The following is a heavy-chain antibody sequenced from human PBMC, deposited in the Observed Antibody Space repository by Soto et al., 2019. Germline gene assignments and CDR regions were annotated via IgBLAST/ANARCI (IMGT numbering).Heavy chain of an antibody. CDR1: GFTFGSYA. J-gene: IGHJ4*02. CDR2: ISGSGGST. V-gene: IGHV3-23*01. CDR3: EKAPAKHLDPYYFDY. Sequence: GGSLRLSCAASGFTFGSYAMSWVRQAPGKGLEWVSAISGSGGSTYYADSVKGRFTISRDNSKNTLYLQMNSLRPKATAVYYCEKAPAKHLDPYYFDYWGQGTLVTVSS.